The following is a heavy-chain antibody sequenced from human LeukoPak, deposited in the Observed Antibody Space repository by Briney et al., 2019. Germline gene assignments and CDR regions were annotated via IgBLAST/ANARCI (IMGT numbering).Heavy chain of an antibody. CDR3: ARERDRYNDY. CDR2: IWYDGSNK. CDR1: GLTFSSYG. V-gene: IGHV3-33*01. D-gene: IGHD1-14*01. J-gene: IGHJ4*02. Sequence: GRSLRLSCAASGLTFSSYGMHWVRQAPGKGLEWVAVIWYDGSNKYYADSVKGRFTISRDNSKNTLYLQMNSLRAEDTAVYYCARERDRYNDYWGQGTLVTVSS.